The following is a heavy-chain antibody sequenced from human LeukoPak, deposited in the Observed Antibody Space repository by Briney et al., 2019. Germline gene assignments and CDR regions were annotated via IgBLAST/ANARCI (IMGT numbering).Heavy chain of an antibody. CDR2: IRYDGSNE. CDR3: AKRQYYYDSSGPFDY. D-gene: IGHD3-22*01. V-gene: IGHV3-30*02. Sequence: GGSLRLSCAASGFTFSTYGIHWVRQAPGKGLEWVAFIRYDGSNEYYADSVKGRFTISRDNSKNTVYLQMNSLRAEDTAVYYCAKRQYYYDSSGPFDYWGQGTLVTVSS. J-gene: IGHJ4*02. CDR1: GFTFSTYG.